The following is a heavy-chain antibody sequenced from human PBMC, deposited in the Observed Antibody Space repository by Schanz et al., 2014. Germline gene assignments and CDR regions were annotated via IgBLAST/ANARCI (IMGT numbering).Heavy chain of an antibody. V-gene: IGHV1-69*04. D-gene: IGHD6-19*01. Sequence: QVQLVQSGAEVKKPGASVKVSCKASGYTFTSYGISWVRQAPGQGLEWMGRIIPILGIANYAQKFQGRVTITADKSTFTAYMDVSSLRSEDTAVYYCARDLISSGWYGWGQGTLVTVSS. J-gene: IGHJ4*02. CDR1: GYTFTSYG. CDR2: IIPILGIA. CDR3: ARDLISSGWYG.